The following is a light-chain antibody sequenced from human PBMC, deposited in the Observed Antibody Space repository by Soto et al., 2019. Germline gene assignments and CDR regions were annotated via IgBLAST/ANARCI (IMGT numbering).Light chain of an antibody. J-gene: IGKJ1*01. CDR2: KAS. CDR1: QSISSW. V-gene: IGKV1-5*03. Sequence: DIQMTQSPSTLSAAVGERATINFRASQSISSWLAWYQRKPGKAPKLLIYKASSLESGVPSRFSGSGSGTEFTLTISSLQTDDFATYYCKQYNSYPWTFGQWTKVDIK. CDR3: KQYNSYPWT.